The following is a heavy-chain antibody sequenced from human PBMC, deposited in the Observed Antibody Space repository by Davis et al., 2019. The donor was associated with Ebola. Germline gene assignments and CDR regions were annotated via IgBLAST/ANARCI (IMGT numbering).Heavy chain of an antibody. D-gene: IGHD2-2*02. Sequence: GESLKISCAASGFTFSSYGMHWVRQAPGKGLEWVAVISYDGSNKYCADSVKGRFTISRDNSKNTLYLQMNSLRAEDTAVYYCAKSRYCSSTSCYTGYYYYGMDVWGQGTTVTVSS. CDR1: GFTFSSYG. CDR3: AKSRYCSSTSCYTGYYYYGMDV. J-gene: IGHJ6*02. CDR2: ISYDGSNK. V-gene: IGHV3-30*18.